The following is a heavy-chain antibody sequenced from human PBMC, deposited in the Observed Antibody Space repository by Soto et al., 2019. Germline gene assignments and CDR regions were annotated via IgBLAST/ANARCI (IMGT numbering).Heavy chain of an antibody. D-gene: IGHD3-10*01. CDR2: IYYSRST. Sequence: QVQLQESGPGLVKPSQTLSLTCTVSGGSISSGGYYWSWIRQHPGKGLEWIGYIYYSRSTYYNPSLKSRVTISVDTSKNQFSLKLSSVPAAETAVYYCASGSGSYYSWFDPWGQGTLVTVSS. J-gene: IGHJ5*02. CDR1: GGSISSGGYY. CDR3: ASGSGSYYSWFDP. V-gene: IGHV4-31*03.